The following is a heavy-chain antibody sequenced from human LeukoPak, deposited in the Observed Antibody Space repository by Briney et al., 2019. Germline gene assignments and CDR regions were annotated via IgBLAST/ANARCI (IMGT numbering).Heavy chain of an antibody. Sequence: GGSLRLSCAASGFTFSSYGMHWVRQAPGKGLEWVAFIRYDGSNKYYADSVKGRFTISRDNSKNTLYLHVNSLRPEDTAVYYCAKGSGYEARYYYYYMDVWGKGTTVTISS. CDR1: GFTFSSYG. D-gene: IGHD5-12*01. V-gene: IGHV3-30*02. J-gene: IGHJ6*03. CDR2: IRYDGSNK. CDR3: AKGSGYEARYYYYYMDV.